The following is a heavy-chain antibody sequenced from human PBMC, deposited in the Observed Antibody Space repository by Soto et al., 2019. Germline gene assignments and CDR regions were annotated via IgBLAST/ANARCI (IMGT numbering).Heavy chain of an antibody. CDR3: AADKGGGGRAFDY. Sequence: QVQIQESGPGLVKASDTLALTCAVSGFSITNFFWNWVPQPAGGPLEWVGRVLIRGATTYNPSLQSRRIISADASRHQLSLRLTSVPAADTAVYYCAADKGGGGRAFDYWGQGVLATVSS. CDR1: GFSITNFF. V-gene: IGHV4-4*07. D-gene: IGHD3-16*01. J-gene: IGHJ4*02. CDR2: VLIRGAT.